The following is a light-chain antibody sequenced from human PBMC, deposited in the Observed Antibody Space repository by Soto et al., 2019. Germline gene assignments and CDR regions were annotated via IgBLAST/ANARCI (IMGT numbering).Light chain of an antibody. CDR2: QAS. J-gene: IGKJ1*01. Sequence: DIQMTQSPSTLSASVGDRVVITCRASQSISNWLAWYQQKPGRLPRLLIYQASTLESGVPSRFSGSGSGTEFTLTISSLQPDDFATYYGQQYNTYLWTFGQGTKVEIK. CDR1: QSISNW. V-gene: IGKV1-5*03. CDR3: QQYNTYLWT.